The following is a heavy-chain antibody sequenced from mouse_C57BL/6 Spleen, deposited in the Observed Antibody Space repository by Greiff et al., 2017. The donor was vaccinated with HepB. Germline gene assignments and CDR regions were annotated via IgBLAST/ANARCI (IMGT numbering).Heavy chain of an antibody. CDR2: ISNGGSYT. J-gene: IGHJ2*01. D-gene: IGHD1-1*01. CDR3: ARATTVAFDY. V-gene: IGHV5-6*01. CDR1: GFTFSSYG. Sequence: EVQRVESGGDLVKPGGSLKLSCAASGFTFSSYGMSWVRQTPDKRLEWVATISNGGSYTYYPDSVKGRFTISRDNAKNTLYLQMSSLKSEDTAMYYCARATTVAFDYWGQGTTLTVSS.